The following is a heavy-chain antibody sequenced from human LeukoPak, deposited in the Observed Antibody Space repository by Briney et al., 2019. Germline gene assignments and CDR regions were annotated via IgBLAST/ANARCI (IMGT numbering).Heavy chain of an antibody. D-gene: IGHD4-17*01. CDR3: ARTTVTSGPYWYFDL. Sequence: PGGSLRPSCAASGFTLSNYDMHWVRQATGEGLEWVSGIDIAGDTYYPGSVRGRFTISRENAGNSLYLQMNSLRAGDTGVYYCARTTVTSGPYWYFDLWGRGTLVTVS. CDR2: IDIAGDT. CDR1: GFTLSNYD. J-gene: IGHJ2*01. V-gene: IGHV3-13*01.